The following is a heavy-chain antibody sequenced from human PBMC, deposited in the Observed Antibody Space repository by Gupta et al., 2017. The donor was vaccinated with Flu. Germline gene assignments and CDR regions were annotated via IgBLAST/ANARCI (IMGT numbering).Heavy chain of an antibody. Sequence: SINWVRKAPGKGLEWVSFIISGSEYRYYADAVKGRFTISRDNAKNSLFLQMNSLSAEDTAVYYCAIVGYGSRSEPGPLDYWGHGTMGTVSS. CDR3: AIVGYGSRSEPGPLDY. CDR2: IISGSEYR. CDR1: S. V-gene: IGHV3-21*01. J-gene: IGHJ4*03. D-gene: IGHD1-26*01.